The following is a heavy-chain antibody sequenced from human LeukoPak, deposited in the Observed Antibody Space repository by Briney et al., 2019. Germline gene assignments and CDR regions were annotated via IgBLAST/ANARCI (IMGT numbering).Heavy chain of an antibody. V-gene: IGHV3-21*06. D-gene: IGHD1-1*01. J-gene: IGHJ6*02. CDR3: ERSKGGAEREYGMDV. CDR2: ISSGATYI. CDR1: GFIFKNYG. Sequence: PGGSPRLSCAASGFIFKNYGMNWVREAPWKGLEWVSSISSGATYIDNADSVKGRFTISRDNAKNSLYLEMNSLRAEDTAVYYCERSKGGAEREYGMDVWGQGATVTVSS.